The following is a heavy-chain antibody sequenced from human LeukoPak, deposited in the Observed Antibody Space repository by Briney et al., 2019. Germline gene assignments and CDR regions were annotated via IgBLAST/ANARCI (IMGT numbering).Heavy chain of an antibody. Sequence: PGGSLRLSCAASGFTFRRYDMSWVRQAPGKGLEWVSAISGNGDSTYYVDSVKGRFTISRDNSMNTLYLQMNSLRAEDTSVYYCALYCSGGSCYSMGGAFDIWGQGTVVTVSS. CDR2: ISGNGDST. J-gene: IGHJ3*02. CDR3: ALYCSGGSCYSMGGAFDI. D-gene: IGHD2-15*01. CDR1: GFTFRRYD. V-gene: IGHV3-23*01.